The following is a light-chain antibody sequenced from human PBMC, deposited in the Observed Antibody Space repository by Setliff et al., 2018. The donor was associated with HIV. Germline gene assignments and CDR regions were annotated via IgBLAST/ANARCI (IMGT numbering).Light chain of an antibody. Sequence: QSALTQPASVSGSPGQSTTISCTGTSDNFGSYNLVSWYQQHPGKAPKLMIYEGTKRPSGVSNRFSGSKSGNTASLTISGLQAEDEGDYYCSSYAVTNTLHFGTGTKVTVL. CDR1: SDNFGSYNL. J-gene: IGLJ1*01. CDR3: SSYAVTNTLH. V-gene: IGLV2-14*02. CDR2: EGT.